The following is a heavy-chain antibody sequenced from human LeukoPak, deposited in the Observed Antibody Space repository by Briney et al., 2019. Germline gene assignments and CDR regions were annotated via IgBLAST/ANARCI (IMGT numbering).Heavy chain of an antibody. Sequence: PGGSLRLPCAASGFTFTISGMHWVRQAPGEGLEGVAFIGRDGSTQYYADSVKGRFTISGDSSSHTAFLQMNSLRADDTAIYYCAKDGEWTFDIWGQGTMVTVSS. D-gene: IGHD3-3*01. CDR2: IGRDGSTQ. CDR1: GFTFTISG. J-gene: IGHJ3*02. CDR3: AKDGEWTFDI. V-gene: IGHV3-30*02.